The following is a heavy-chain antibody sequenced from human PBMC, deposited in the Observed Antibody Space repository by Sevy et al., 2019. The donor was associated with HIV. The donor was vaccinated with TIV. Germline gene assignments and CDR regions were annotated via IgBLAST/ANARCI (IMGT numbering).Heavy chain of an antibody. CDR1: GGTFSSYA. J-gene: IGHJ3*02. CDR3: ARDQDTAMVTGPDDAFDI. V-gene: IGHV1-69*06. Sequence: ASVKVSCKASGGTFSSYAISWVRQAPGQGLEWMGGIIPIFGTANYAQKFQGRVTITADKSTSTAYMELSSLGSEDTAVYYCARDQDTAMVTGPDDAFDIWGQGTMVTVSS. CDR2: IIPIFGTA. D-gene: IGHD5-18*01.